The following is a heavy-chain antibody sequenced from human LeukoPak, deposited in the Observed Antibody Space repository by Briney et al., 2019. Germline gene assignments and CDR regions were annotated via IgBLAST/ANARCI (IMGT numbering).Heavy chain of an antibody. V-gene: IGHV1-8*01. Sequence: ASVKVSCKTSGYSFTDYDIHWVRQATGQGLGWMGWMNPKTDNTEYAQKFQGRVTLTWTTSISTAYMELSSLKSEDTAVYFCARSGPISLRFWGQGTLVTVSS. J-gene: IGHJ4*02. CDR3: ARSGPISLRF. CDR2: MNPKTDNT. CDR1: GYSFTDYD. D-gene: IGHD2/OR15-2a*01.